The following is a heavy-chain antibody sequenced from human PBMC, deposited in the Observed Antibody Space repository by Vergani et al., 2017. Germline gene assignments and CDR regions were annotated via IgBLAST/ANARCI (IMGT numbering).Heavy chain of an antibody. CDR1: GFTFSSYS. Sequence: EVQLVESGGGLVKPGGSLRLSCAASGFTFSSYSMNWVRQAPGKGLEWVSSISSSSSYIYYADSVKGRFTISRDNAKNSLYLQMNRLRAEDTAVYYCAREGGSYFNYWGQGTLVTVSS. CDR3: AREGGSYFNY. V-gene: IGHV3-21*01. CDR2: ISSSSSYI. D-gene: IGHD1-26*01. J-gene: IGHJ4*02.